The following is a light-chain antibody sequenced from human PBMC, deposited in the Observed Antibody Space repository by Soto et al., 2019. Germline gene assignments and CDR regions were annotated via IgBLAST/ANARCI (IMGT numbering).Light chain of an antibody. Sequence: QSVLTQPASVSGSPGQSITISCTGTSRDVGGYNLVSWYQQHPGKAPKLMIYEGSKRPSGVSNRFSGSKSGNTASLTISGLHAEDEADYYCCSYAGSSTFHVFGTGTKVTVL. CDR1: SRDVGGYNL. J-gene: IGLJ1*01. CDR3: CSYAGSSTFHV. V-gene: IGLV2-23*01. CDR2: EGS.